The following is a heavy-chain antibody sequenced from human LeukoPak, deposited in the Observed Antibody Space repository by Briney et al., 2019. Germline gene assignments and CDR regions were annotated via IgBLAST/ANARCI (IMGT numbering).Heavy chain of an antibody. Sequence: ETLSLTCAVYGGSFSGYYWSWVRQAPGKGLEWVGRIKSKTDGGTTDYAAPVKGRFTISRDDSKNTLYLQMNSLKTEDTAVYYCTTGAGRGYWGQGTLVTVSS. V-gene: IGHV3-15*07. D-gene: IGHD3-10*01. J-gene: IGHJ4*02. CDR2: IKSKTDGGTT. CDR3: TTGAGRGY. CDR1: GGSFSGYY.